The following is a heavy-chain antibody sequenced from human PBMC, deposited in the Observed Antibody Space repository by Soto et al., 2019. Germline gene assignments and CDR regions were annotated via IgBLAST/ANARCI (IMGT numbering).Heavy chain of an antibody. CDR3: ARGGVAVAGKVAHDY. J-gene: IGHJ4*02. CDR2: INHSGST. Sequence: QVQLQQWGAGLLKPSETLSLTCAVYGGSFSGYYWSGIRQPPGKGLEWIGEINHSGSTNYNPSLKSRVTISVDTSKNQFSLKLSSVTAADTAVYYCARGGVAVAGKVAHDYWGQGTLVTVSS. V-gene: IGHV4-34*01. D-gene: IGHD6-19*01. CDR1: GGSFSGYY.